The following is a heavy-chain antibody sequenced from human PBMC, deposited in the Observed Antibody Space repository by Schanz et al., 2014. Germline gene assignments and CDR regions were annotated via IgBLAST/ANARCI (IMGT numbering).Heavy chain of an antibody. CDR3: VRDAGWAFGDYHGMDV. D-gene: IGHD3-10*01. Sequence: QVQLVQSGAEVKKPGASVKVSCKVSGYSLNELSMHWVRQAPGRGLEWMGLINPSVGNTNYAQKFRGRVTMTRDTSTSTAYMELRNVRYDDTAVYYCVRDAGWAFGDYHGMDVWGQGTSVTVSS. J-gene: IGHJ6*02. CDR1: GYSLNELS. CDR2: INPSVGNT. V-gene: IGHV1-46*02.